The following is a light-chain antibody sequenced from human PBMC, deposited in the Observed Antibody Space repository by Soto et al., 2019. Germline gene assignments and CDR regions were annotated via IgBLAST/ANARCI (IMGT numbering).Light chain of an antibody. CDR1: QSVTNY. V-gene: IGKV3-11*01. J-gene: IGKJ1*01. CDR2: DAS. CDR3: QQRSNWPSGT. Sequence: EIVLTQSPATLSLSPGERATLSCRASQSVTNYLAWYQQNPGQAPRLLIYDASNRATGIPARFSGSGSGTDFTLTISSLEPEDFAVYYCQQRSNWPSGTFGQGTKLDIK.